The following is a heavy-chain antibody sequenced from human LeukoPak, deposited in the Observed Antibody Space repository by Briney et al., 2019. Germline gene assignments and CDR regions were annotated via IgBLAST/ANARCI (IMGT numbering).Heavy chain of an antibody. CDR2: ISSSSSYI. Sequence: SGGSLRLSCAASGFTFSSYSMNWVRQAQGKGLEWVSSISSSSSYIYYADSVKGRFTISRDNAKNSLYLQMNSLRAEDTAVYYCARGGMYRRNYMDVWGKGTTVTVSS. V-gene: IGHV3-21*01. J-gene: IGHJ6*03. D-gene: IGHD1-14*01. CDR1: GFTFSSYS. CDR3: ARGGMYRRNYMDV.